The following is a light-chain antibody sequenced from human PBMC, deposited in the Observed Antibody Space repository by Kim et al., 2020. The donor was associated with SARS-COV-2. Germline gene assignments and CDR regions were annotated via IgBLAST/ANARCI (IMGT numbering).Light chain of an antibody. J-gene: IGKJ5*01. V-gene: IGKV1-5*03. CDR3: QQFRNYAT. Sequence: SESVRDTFTITCRASEGLNKWLAWYQQKPGKAPKLLIYRASNLASGAPSRFSGSGSETQFTLTISSLQPDDVATYYCQQFRNYATFGQGTRLEIK. CDR2: RAS. CDR1: EGLNKW.